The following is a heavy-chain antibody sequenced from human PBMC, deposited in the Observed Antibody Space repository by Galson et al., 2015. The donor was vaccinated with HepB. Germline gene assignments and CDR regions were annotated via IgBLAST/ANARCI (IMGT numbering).Heavy chain of an antibody. V-gene: IGHV7-4-1*02. CDR3: ARALHYLENRYAFDI. J-gene: IGHJ3*02. Sequence: SVKVSCKASGYTFTGYAMNWVRQAPGQGLEWMGWINTNTGNPTYAPDFTGRFVFSLDTSVSTAYLQISGLKAEDTAVYFCARALHYLENRYAFDIWGQGTVVTVSS. D-gene: IGHD2/OR15-2a*01. CDR1: GYTFTGYA. CDR2: INTNTGNP.